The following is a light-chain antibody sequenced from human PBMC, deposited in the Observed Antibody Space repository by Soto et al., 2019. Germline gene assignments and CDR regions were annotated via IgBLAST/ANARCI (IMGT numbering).Light chain of an antibody. V-gene: IGKV3-20*01. CDR2: DAS. Sequence: EIVMTQSPATLTVSPGEIATLSWSASQSVSSNLAWYQQKPGQAPRLLIYDASSRATGIPDRFSGGGSGTDFTLTISRLEPEDFAVYYCQKFSSYPLNFGGGTKVDIK. J-gene: IGKJ4*01. CDR3: QKFSSYPLN. CDR1: QSVSSN.